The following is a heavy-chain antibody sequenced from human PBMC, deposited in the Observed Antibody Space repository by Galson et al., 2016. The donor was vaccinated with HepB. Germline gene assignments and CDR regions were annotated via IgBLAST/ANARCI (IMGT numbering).Heavy chain of an antibody. J-gene: IGHJ4*02. CDR1: GGSINRSSFS. V-gene: IGHV4-39*01. D-gene: IGHD1-14*01. Sequence: SETLSLTCTISGGSINRSSFSWGWVRQPPGKGLECIGSIYYSGRTHHSPSLRSRITIAVDTSRNQFSLKLNSVTAADTAVYYCARLDNPEGFDYWGQGILVTVSS. CDR2: IYYSGRT. CDR3: ARLDNPEGFDY.